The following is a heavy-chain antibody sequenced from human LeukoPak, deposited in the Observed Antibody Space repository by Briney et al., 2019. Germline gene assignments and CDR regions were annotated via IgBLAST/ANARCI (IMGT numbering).Heavy chain of an antibody. CDR2: FYTGGST. CDR1: GGSVTNHH. Sequence: PSETLSLTCTVSGGSVTNHHWSWIRQPAGKGLEWIARFYTGGSTTYNPSLNGRATMSVDTSMNHFSLKLTSVTAADTAIYYCATVEVGTVDVFDIWGQGTMVTVSS. CDR3: ATVEVGTVDVFDI. V-gene: IGHV4-4*07. D-gene: IGHD1-26*01. J-gene: IGHJ3*02.